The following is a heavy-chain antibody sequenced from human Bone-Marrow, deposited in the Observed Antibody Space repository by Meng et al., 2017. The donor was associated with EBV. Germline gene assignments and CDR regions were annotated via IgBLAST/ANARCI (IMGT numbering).Heavy chain of an antibody. D-gene: IGHD2-21*01. CDR1: GSPLSSPGGG. J-gene: IGHJ4*02. Sequence: QITLKESGPTPLKPTQTLTLTCTFSGSPLSSPGGGVGWIRQPPGEALEWLAVIYWDDDKRYSPTLKSRLTITKDTSKQQVVLTMTNMDPVDTATYYCAHRRDYSYFDYWGQGTLVTVSS. V-gene: IGHV2-5*02. CDR3: AHRRDYSYFDY. CDR2: IYWDDDK.